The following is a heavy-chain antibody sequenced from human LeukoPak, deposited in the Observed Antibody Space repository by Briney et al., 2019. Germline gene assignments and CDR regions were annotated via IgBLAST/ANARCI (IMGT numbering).Heavy chain of an antibody. CDR3: AKAVGYYGSGSYGY. Sequence: GGSLRLSCAASGFPFSSYAMSWVRQAPGKGLECVSSISASGGSTHYADSVKGRFTISRDNSKNTLYLQMNSLRAEDTAVYYCAKAVGYYGSGSYGYWGQGTLVTVSS. D-gene: IGHD3-10*01. V-gene: IGHV3-23*01. CDR2: ISASGGST. CDR1: GFPFSSYA. J-gene: IGHJ4*02.